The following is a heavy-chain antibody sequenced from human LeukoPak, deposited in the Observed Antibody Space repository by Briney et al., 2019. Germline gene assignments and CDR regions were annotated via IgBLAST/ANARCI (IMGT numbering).Heavy chain of an antibody. Sequence: GGSLRLSCAASGFTFSSYGIHWVRQAPGKGLEWVAFIRYDGSNKYYADSVKGRFTISRDNSKNTLYLQMNSLRAEDTAVYYCAKDSDRLPYYDSSGYYLDYWGQGTLVTVSS. CDR3: AKDSDRLPYYDSSGYYLDY. CDR2: IRYDGSNK. CDR1: GFTFSSYG. V-gene: IGHV3-30*02. D-gene: IGHD3-22*01. J-gene: IGHJ4*02.